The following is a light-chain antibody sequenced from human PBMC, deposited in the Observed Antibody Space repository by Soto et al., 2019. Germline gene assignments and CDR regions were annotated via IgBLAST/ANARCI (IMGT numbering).Light chain of an antibody. CDR3: QQYEKLPYT. CDR2: DAT. Sequence: DIQMTQSPSSLSASVGDRVTISCQASHDISIYLTWYQQKPGEAPKVLIYDATTLETGVPSRFSGSGSWTYFTFTLSSLQPEDIATYHCQQYEKLPYTFGQGTQLEIK. V-gene: IGKV1-33*01. J-gene: IGKJ2*01. CDR1: HDISIY.